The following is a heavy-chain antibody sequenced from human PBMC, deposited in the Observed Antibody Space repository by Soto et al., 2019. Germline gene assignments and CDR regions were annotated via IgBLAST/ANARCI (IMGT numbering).Heavy chain of an antibody. J-gene: IGHJ6*02. Sequence: VGSLRLSCAASGFTFSNYGMHWVRQAPGKGLEWVAFISDDGSNKYYADSMKGRFTMSRDNSKSTLYLQMNSLRVEDTAVYYCTKRGNVLRFLEWASGIEVWGQGTTVTVSS. D-gene: IGHD3-3*01. CDR1: GFTFSNYG. CDR2: ISDDGSNK. CDR3: TKRGNVLRFLEWASGIEV. V-gene: IGHV3-30*18.